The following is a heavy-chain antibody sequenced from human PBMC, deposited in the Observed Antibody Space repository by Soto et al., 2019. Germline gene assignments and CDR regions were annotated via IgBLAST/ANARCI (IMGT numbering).Heavy chain of an antibody. CDR2: INHSGST. D-gene: IGHD5-18*01. CDR3: ARGLGRGYSYGYLGSYYYGMDV. CDR1: GGSFSGYY. J-gene: IGHJ6*02. Sequence: SETLSLTCAVYGGSFSGYYWSWIRQPPGKGLEWIGEINHSGSTNYNPSLKSRVTISVDTSKNQFSLKLSSVTAADTAVYYCARGLGRGYSYGYLGSYYYGMDVWGQGTTVTVSS. V-gene: IGHV4-34*01.